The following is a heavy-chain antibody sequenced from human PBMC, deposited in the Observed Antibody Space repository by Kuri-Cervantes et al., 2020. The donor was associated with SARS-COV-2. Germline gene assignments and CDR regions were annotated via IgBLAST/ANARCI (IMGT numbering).Heavy chain of an antibody. CDR1: ETTFPNYD. CDR2: VKTNSGNT. V-gene: IGHV1-8*01. Sequence: ASVKVSCKAPETTFPNYDINWVRQATGQGLEWMGMVKTNSGNTLYAQIFQGRVTMTEDTSTSTVYMELSSLRSEDTAVYYCARDPTLSSGSYYSSFDYWGQGTLVTVSS. J-gene: IGHJ4*02. D-gene: IGHD3-10*01. CDR3: ARDPTLSSGSYYSSFDY.